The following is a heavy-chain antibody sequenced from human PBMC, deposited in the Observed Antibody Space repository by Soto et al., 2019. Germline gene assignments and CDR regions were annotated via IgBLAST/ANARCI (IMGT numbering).Heavy chain of an antibody. CDR1: GFTVSSNY. J-gene: IGHJ6*02. CDR3: ARDSQYYDSSGYFGYYYYGMDV. Sequence: EVQLVETGGGLIQPGGSLRLSCAASGFTVSSNYMSWVRQAPGKGLEWVSVIYSGGSTYYADSVKVRFTISRDNSKNTLYLQMNSLRAEDTAVYYCARDSQYYDSSGYFGYYYYGMDVWGQGTTVTVSS. D-gene: IGHD3-22*01. CDR2: IYSGGST. V-gene: IGHV3-53*02.